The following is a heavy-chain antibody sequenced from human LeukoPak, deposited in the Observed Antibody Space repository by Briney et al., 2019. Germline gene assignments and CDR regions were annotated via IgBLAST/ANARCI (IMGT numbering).Heavy chain of an antibody. J-gene: IGHJ4*02. CDR1: GGSISSSSYY. CDR2: IYYSGST. Sequence: PSETLSLTCTVSGGSISSSSYYWGWIRQPPGKGLEWIGSIYYSGSTNYNPSLKSRVTISVDTYKNQFSLKLSSVTAADTAVYYCARGIGYSSGWYWFDYWGQGTLVTVSS. D-gene: IGHD6-19*01. V-gene: IGHV4-39*07. CDR3: ARGIGYSSGWYWFDY.